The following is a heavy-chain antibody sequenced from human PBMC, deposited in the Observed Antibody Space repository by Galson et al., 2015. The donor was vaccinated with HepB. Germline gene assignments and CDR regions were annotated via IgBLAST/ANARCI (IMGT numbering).Heavy chain of an antibody. V-gene: IGHV3-30-3*01. J-gene: IGHJ4*02. CDR3: ARRTGEFDY. CDR1: GFSFGSFA. D-gene: IGHD3/OR15-3a*01. CDR2: ISYDGTFK. Sequence: SLRLSCAASGFSFGSFAMHWVRQAPGKGLEWVAGISYDGTFKYYSDSVEGQFTISRDNSKNMLYVQMSNLRVEDTAVYYCARRTGEFDYWGQGTLVIVSS.